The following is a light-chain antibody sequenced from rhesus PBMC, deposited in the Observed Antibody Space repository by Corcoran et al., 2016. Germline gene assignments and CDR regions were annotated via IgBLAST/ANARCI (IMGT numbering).Light chain of an antibody. CDR1: QSLLHSGGKTY. CDR3: LKGIQLPYG. CDR2: EVS. J-gene: IGKJ2*01. Sequence: DIVMTQTPLSPPVTPGEPASISCRSSQSLLHSGGKTYLYWYLQKPGQSPQLLIHEVSNRASGVPDRVRGGVSGNVFKLKISGVEAEGVGVYYCLKGIQLPYGFGQGTKVGI. V-gene: IGKV2S20*01.